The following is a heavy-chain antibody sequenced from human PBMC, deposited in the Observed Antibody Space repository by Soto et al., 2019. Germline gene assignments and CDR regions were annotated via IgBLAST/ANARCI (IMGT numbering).Heavy chain of an antibody. V-gene: IGHV4-39*01. CDR1: IGSVATGDSY. D-gene: IGHD3-16*02. CDR3: STHFYNAWSARYWRFDA. CDR2: ISNSGNT. Sequence: SETLSLTVTVSIGSVATGDSYWGSVRQASGKGLEWIATISNSGNTYYYPSPGSRLSTTADTTKSQFSLALTSGTAADTATYYCSTHFYNAWSARYWRFDAWGQGTLVTVSS. J-gene: IGHJ4*02.